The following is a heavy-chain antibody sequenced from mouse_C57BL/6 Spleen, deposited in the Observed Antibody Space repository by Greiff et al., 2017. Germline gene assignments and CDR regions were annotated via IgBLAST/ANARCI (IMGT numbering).Heavy chain of an antibody. Sequence: EVQRVESEGGLVQPGSSMKLSCTASGFTFSDYYMAWVRQVPEKGLEWVANINYDGSSTYYLDSLKSRFIISRDNAKNILYLQMSSLKSEDTATYYCARDCYYYGSDRYWYFDVWGTGTTVTVSS. CDR3: ARDCYYYGSDRYWYFDV. CDR1: GFTFSDYY. J-gene: IGHJ1*03. D-gene: IGHD1-1*01. V-gene: IGHV5-16*01. CDR2: INYDGSST.